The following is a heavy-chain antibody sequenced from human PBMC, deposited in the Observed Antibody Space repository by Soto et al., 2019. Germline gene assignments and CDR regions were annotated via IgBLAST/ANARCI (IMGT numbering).Heavy chain of an antibody. D-gene: IGHD1-26*01. Sequence: GGSLRLSCAASGFSVSTSYVSWVRQAPGKGLEWVSVVYSGGNTFYTDSVKGRIIISRDTYKNTLLLQNNSLRAENTAVYYCARDFPLSEYRFSGSYYYNHWGQGTLVTVSS. CDR3: ARDFPLSEYRFSGSYYYNH. CDR1: GFSVSTSY. J-gene: IGHJ4*02. V-gene: IGHV3-53*01. CDR2: VYSGGNT.